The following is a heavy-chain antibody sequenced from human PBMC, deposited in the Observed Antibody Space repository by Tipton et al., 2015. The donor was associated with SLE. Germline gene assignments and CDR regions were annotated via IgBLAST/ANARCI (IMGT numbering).Heavy chain of an antibody. CDR1: GGSISSGSYY. D-gene: IGHD5-24*01. CDR2: IYTSGGT. J-gene: IGHJ6*03. CDR3: ARAEMTTEGSVFYFYVDV. V-gene: IGHV4-61*02. Sequence: TLSLTCTVSGGSISSGSYYWSWIRQPAGKGLQWIGRIYTSGGTNYNPSLKSRVTISVDTSRNQFSLRLTSVTAADTAVYYCARAEMTTEGSVFYFYVDVWGKGTTVTVSS.